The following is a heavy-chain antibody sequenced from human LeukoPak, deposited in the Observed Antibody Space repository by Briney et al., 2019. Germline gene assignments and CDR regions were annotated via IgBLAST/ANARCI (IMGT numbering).Heavy chain of an antibody. J-gene: IGHJ5*02. CDR1: GFTFSSYA. Sequence: PGGSLSPSCAASGFTFSSYAISWVRQAPGKGLEWVSAISGSGGSTYYADSVKGRFTISRDNSKNTLYLQMNSLRAEDTAVYYCAKGAGWRVPLWFDLCGQGTLVTVSS. CDR3: AKGAGWRVPLWFDL. D-gene: IGHD1-1*01. CDR2: ISGSGGST. V-gene: IGHV3-23*01.